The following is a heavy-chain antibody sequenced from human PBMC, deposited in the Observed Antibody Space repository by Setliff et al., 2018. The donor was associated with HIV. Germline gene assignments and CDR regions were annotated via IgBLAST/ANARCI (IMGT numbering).Heavy chain of an antibody. J-gene: IGHJ4*02. V-gene: IGHV4-39*07. CDR1: YSSLTSNNFY. Sequence: SQTLSLTCSVSYSSLTSNNFYWGWIRQPPGRGLEWIGNIYYTGTTYYNSSLKSRVRISVDTSTNQFSLNVTSVTAADTAVYYCARGNYYNMWADPFDYWGQGTLVTVSS. D-gene: IGHD3-10*01. CDR3: ARGNYYNMWADPFDY. CDR2: IYYTGTT.